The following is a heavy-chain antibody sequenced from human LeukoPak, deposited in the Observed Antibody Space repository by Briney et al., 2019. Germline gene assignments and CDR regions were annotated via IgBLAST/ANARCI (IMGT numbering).Heavy chain of an antibody. CDR3: IRGWDGFDP. CDR2: IATGGDT. J-gene: IGHJ5*02. V-gene: IGHV3-13*01. CDR1: GFTFRTYD. Sequence: GGSLILSCAASGFTFRTYDMHWLRPVAGKSLECGSAIATGGDTYYAGSVKDRFTISREDAKNSLYLQMNSLRAGDTAVYYCIRGWDGFDPWGQGALVTVSS. D-gene: IGHD1-26*01.